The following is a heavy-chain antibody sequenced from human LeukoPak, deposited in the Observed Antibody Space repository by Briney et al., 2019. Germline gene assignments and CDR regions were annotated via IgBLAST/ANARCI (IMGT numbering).Heavy chain of an antibody. CDR3: AKDNRRHYTSGPNPDSLH. V-gene: IGHV3-9*01. J-gene: IGHJ4*02. Sequence: GGSLRLSCAGSGFIFNNYAMHWVRQPPGKGLEWVSGISWNSGSIDYAGSVKGRFTISRDNAKNSLYLQMNSLRVEDTALYYCAKDNRRHYTSGPNPDSLHWGQGALVTVSS. D-gene: IGHD6-19*01. CDR1: GFIFNNYA. CDR2: ISWNSGSI.